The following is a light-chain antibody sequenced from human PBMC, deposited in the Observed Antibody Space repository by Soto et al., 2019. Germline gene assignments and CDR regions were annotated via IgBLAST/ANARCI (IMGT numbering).Light chain of an antibody. J-gene: IGLJ1*01. V-gene: IGLV1-44*01. CDR1: TSNIGSNT. Sequence: QSVLTQPPSASGTAGQRVTISCSGSTSNIGSNTVNWYQQLPGTAPRTLIYSNNQRPSGVPDRFSGSKSGTSGSLAISGLLSEGEADYYCAAWDDGLNGYVFGTGTKLTVL. CDR2: SNN. CDR3: AAWDDGLNGYV.